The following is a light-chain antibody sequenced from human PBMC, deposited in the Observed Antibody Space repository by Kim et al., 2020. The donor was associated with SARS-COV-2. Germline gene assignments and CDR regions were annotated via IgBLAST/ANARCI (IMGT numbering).Light chain of an antibody. V-gene: IGKV1-16*02. Sequence: DIQMTQSPSSMSASVGDRVTITCRASQDITNYLAWFQQAPGKAPKRLIYAASILQSGVPSKFSGSGSGTSFTLTITSLQPEDFATYYCQQYYSYPRTLGQGTKLEI. CDR2: AAS. J-gene: IGKJ2*01. CDR3: QQYYSYPRT. CDR1: QDITNY.